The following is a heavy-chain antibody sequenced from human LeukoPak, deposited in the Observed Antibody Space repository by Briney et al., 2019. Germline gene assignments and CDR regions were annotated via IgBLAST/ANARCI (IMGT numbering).Heavy chain of an antibody. J-gene: IGHJ3*02. D-gene: IGHD1-26*01. CDR1: GYTFTSYD. CDR2: MNPNSGNT. CDR3: ARPRIVGADDAFDI. V-gene: IGHV1-8*03. Sequence: ASVKVSCKASGYTFTSYDINWLRQATGQGLEWMEWMNPNSGNTAYAQKFQGRVTIIRNTSISTAYMELSSLTSQDTAVYYCARPRIVGADDAFDIWGQGTMVTVSS.